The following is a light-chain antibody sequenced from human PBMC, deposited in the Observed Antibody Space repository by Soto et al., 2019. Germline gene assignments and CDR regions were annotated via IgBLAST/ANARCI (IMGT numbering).Light chain of an antibody. CDR1: SSDVGSYKL. Sequence: QPVLTQPASVSGSPGQSITISCSGTSSDVGSYKLVSWYQQHPGKAPKLMISEVTKRPSGISTRFSGSKSGNTASLTISGLQPEDESDYYCCSYAGSNTWVFGGGTKLTVL. CDR2: EVT. CDR3: CSYAGSNTWV. V-gene: IGLV2-23*02. J-gene: IGLJ3*02.